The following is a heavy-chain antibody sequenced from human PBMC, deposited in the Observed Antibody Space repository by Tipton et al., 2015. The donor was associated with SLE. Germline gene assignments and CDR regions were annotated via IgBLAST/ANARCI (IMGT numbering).Heavy chain of an antibody. CDR2: IYPGDSDT. D-gene: IGHD5-18*01. CDR1: GYSFTNYW. Sequence: QLVQSGAEVKKAGESLKISCKGSGYSFTNYWIAWVRQMPGKGLEWMGIIYPGDSDTRYNPAFQGQVTISADKSISTAYLQWSSLKASDTAMYYCARPRELWSFDYWGQGSLVTVSS. J-gene: IGHJ4*02. CDR3: ARPRELWSFDY. V-gene: IGHV5-51*03.